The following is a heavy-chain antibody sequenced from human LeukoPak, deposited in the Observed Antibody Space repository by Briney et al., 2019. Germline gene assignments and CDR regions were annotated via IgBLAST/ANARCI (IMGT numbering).Heavy chain of an antibody. CDR3: ARDAGGYDYGRSFDY. CDR1: GGSISSYY. V-gene: IGHV4-4*07. Sequence: SETLSLTCTVSGGSISSYYWNWIRQPAGKGVEWIGRIYTSGSTNYNPSLKSRVTMSVDTSKNQFSLKLSSVTAADTAVYYCARDAGGYDYGRSFDYWGQGTLVTVSS. D-gene: IGHD5-12*01. J-gene: IGHJ4*02. CDR2: IYTSGST.